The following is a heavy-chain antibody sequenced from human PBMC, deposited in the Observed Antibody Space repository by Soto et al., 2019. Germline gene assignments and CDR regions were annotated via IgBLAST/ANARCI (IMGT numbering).Heavy chain of an antibody. D-gene: IGHD2-15*01. CDR3: ARGPVVVVVAATDGLDP. Sequence: GASVKVSCKASGYTFTGYYMHWVRQAPGQGLEWMGWINPNSGGTNYAQKFQGWVTMTRDTSISTAYMELSRLRSDDTAVYYCARGPVVVVVAATDGLDPWGQGTLVTVSS. CDR1: GYTFTGYY. CDR2: INPNSGGT. J-gene: IGHJ5*02. V-gene: IGHV1-2*04.